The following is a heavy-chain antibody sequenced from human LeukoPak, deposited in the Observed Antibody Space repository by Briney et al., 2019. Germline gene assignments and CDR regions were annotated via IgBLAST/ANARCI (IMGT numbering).Heavy chain of an antibody. J-gene: IGHJ5*02. CDR3: ARATYGDNRWFDP. CDR2: FFYSGST. V-gene: IGHV4-30-4*01. CDR1: RGAISGSIRSYY. D-gene: IGHD4-17*01. Sequence: SETLSLTCTVSRGAISGSIRSYYWSWIRHPPGKGLEWIRYFFYSGSTYYNPSLKSRLTISVDTSKSQFSLRLSSVTAADTAVYYCARATYGDNRWFDPWGQGTLVTVSS.